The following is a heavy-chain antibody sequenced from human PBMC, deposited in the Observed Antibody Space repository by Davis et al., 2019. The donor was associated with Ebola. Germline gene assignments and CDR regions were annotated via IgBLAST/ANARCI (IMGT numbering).Heavy chain of an antibody. CDR1: GFTFSAYY. D-gene: IGHD3-10*01. V-gene: IGHV3-30*02. J-gene: IGHJ4*02. Sequence: PGGSLRLSCAASGFTFSAYYMNWVRQAPGKGLQWVAVIWDDGSNKYYADSVKGRFTISRDNSKNTLYLQMNSLRAEDTAVYYCAKDNELGYWGQGTLVTVSS. CDR3: AKDNELGY. CDR2: IWDDGSNK.